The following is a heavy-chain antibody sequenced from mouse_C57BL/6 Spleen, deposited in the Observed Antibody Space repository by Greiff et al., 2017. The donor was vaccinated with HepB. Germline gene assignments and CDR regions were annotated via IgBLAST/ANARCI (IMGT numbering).Heavy chain of an antibody. CDR3: AYDYDVNAY. CDR1: GYTFTDYY. CDR2: IYPGSGNT. J-gene: IGHJ3*01. D-gene: IGHD2-4*01. Sequence: VQLQESGAELVRPGASVKLSCKASGYTFTDYYINWVKQRPGQGLEWIARIYPGSGNTYYNEKFKGKATLTAEKSSSTAYMQLSSLTSEDSAVYFCAYDYDVNAYWGQGTLVTVSA. V-gene: IGHV1-76*01.